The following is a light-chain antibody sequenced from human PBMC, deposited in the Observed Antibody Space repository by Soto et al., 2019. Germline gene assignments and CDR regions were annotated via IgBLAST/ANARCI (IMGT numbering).Light chain of an antibody. CDR2: GAS. V-gene: IGKV3-20*01. J-gene: IGKJ1*01. CDR1: QSVSSNY. CDR3: QQYGSSPKT. Sequence: EIVLTQSPGTLSLSPGERATLSCRASQSVSSNYLAWYQQKPGQAPRLLIYGASNRATDIPDRFSGSGSGTDFTLTIKKLEPEDFAVYYCQQYGSSPKTFGQGTKVEIK.